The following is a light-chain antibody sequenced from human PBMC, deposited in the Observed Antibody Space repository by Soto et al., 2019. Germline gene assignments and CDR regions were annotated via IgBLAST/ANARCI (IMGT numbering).Light chain of an antibody. CDR3: QEYIQWPPGM. Sequence: DIVVTQSPATLSASPGERVTLSCRASQFVSSRLAWYQRRPGQVPRLLIYDTSTRAPGISARFSGSGSGTVFSLTISSLQSEDFAVYYCQEYIQWPPGMFGPGTTVDIK. CDR2: DTS. J-gene: IGKJ1*01. CDR1: QFVSSR. V-gene: IGKV3-15*01.